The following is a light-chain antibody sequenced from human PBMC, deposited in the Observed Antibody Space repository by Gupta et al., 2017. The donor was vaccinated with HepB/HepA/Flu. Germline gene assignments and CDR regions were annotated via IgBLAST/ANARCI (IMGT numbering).Light chain of an antibody. CDR3: QTWGTGSWV. J-gene: IGLJ3*02. CDR2: LNSDGSH. CDR1: SGHSSYA. V-gene: IGLV4-69*01. Sequence: QLXLTQSPSASASLGVSVKLTCTLTSGHSSYAVAWPQQQPEKGPRYLMKLNSDGSHSKGGGIPDRFSGSSSGTERYLTISSLQAEDEADYYCQTWGTGSWVFGGGTKLTVL.